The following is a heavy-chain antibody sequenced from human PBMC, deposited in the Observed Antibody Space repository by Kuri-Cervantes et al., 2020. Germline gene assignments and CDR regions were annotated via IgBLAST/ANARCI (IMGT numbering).Heavy chain of an antibody. V-gene: IGHV4-31*03. D-gene: IGHD2-2*01. CDR2: IYYSGST. CDR3: ARALIVVVPAAMGFDP. CDR1: GGSISSGGYY. J-gene: IGHJ5*02. Sequence: LRLSCTVSGGSISSGGYYWSWIRQHPGKGLEWIGYIYYSGSTYYNPSLKSRVTISVDTSKNQFSLKLSSVTAADTAVYYCARALIVVVPAAMGFDPWGQGTLVTVSS.